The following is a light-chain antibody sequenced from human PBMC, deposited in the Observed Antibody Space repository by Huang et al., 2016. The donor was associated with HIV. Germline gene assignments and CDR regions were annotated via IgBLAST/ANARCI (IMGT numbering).Light chain of an antibody. CDR3: QQSYSALIT. CDR2: GVS. V-gene: IGKV1-39*01. Sequence: IQLTQSPTSLSASVGDRVAIACRASQAIGTYLKWFQQKPGRAPKLLISGVSSLHTGVPSRFSGSGSGTEFTLTIRGLQFDDFATYFCQQSYSALITFGQGTRLEIK. CDR1: QAIGTY. J-gene: IGKJ5*01.